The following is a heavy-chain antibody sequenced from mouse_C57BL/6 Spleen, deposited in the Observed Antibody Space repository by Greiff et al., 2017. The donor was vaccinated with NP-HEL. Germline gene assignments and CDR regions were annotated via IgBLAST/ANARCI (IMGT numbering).Heavy chain of an antibody. V-gene: IGHV5-6*02. J-gene: IGHJ2*01. CDR3: ARQGEWTAQATDYFDY. D-gene: IGHD3-2*02. Sequence: DVKLVESGGDLVKPGGSLKLSCAASGFTFSSYGMSWVRQTPDKRLEWVATISSGGSYTYYPDSVKGRFTISRDNAKNTLYLQMSSLKSEDTAMYYCARQGEWTAQATDYFDYWGQGTTLTVSS. CDR1: GFTFSSYG. CDR2: ISSGGSYT.